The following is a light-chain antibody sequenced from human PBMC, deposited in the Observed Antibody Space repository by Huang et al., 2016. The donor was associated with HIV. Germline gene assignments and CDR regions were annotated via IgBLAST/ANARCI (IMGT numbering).Light chain of an antibody. CDR2: LGS. J-gene: IGKJ3*01. CDR1: QSLLHSNGYNY. V-gene: IGKV2-28*01. CDR3: MQAFRGT. Sequence: IVMTQSPRSLAVTPGEPASISCRSSQSLLHSNGYNYVDWYLQKPGQSPRLLIYLGSNRASGVPDRFSSRGSGTDFTLKISRVEAEDVGVYYCMQAFRGTFGPGTKVEIK.